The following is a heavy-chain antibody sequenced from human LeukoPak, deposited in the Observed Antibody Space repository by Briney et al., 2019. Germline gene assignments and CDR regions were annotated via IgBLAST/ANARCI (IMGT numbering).Heavy chain of an antibody. J-gene: IGHJ4*02. Sequence: GGSLRLSCAASGFTFSSYAMSWVRQTPGKGLEWVSAISGSGGSTYYADSVKGRFTISRDNSKNTLYLQMNSLRAEDTAVYYCAKVSHDFWSCYNHVAYFDYWGQGTLVTVSS. CDR1: GFTFSSYA. D-gene: IGHD3-3*01. CDR3: AKVSHDFWSCYNHVAYFDY. V-gene: IGHV3-23*01. CDR2: ISGSGGST.